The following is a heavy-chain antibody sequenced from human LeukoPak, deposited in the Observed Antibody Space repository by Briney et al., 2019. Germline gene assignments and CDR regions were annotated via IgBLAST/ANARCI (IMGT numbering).Heavy chain of an antibody. D-gene: IGHD3-10*01. CDR2: ISYDGSNK. Sequence: GRSLRLSCAASGFTFSSYAMHWVRQAPGKGLEWVAVISYDGSNKYYADSVKGRLTISRDNSKNTLYLQMYSLRAEDTAVYYCARDSGAEQGPIDYWGQGTLVTVSS. CDR1: GFTFSSYA. V-gene: IGHV3-30-3*01. J-gene: IGHJ4*02. CDR3: ARDSGAEQGPIDY.